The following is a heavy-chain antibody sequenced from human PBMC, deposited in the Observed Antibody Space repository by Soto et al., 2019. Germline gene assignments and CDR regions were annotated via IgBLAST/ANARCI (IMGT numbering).Heavy chain of an antibody. V-gene: IGHV3-66*01. D-gene: IGHD6-13*01. J-gene: IGHJ4*02. Sequence: VQLVESGGGLVQPGGPLRLSCAASGFAVSSNYMSWVRQAPGKGLEWVSIFYSGGDTYYADSVKGRFTISRDNSKNTLYLQMNSLTDGDTAVYYCAGSSRWPYDFEYWGQGTLVTVSS. CDR2: FYSGGDT. CDR3: AGSSRWPYDFEY. CDR1: GFAVSSNY.